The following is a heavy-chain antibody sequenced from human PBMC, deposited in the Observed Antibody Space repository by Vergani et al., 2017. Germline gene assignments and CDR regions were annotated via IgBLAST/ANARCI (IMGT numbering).Heavy chain of an antibody. CDR2: IYYSGST. CDR3: ARAAPNYYDSSGYYYTLSY. Sequence: QVQLQESGPGLVKPSETLSLTCTVSGGSISSYYWSWIRQPPGKGLEWIGYIYYSGSTNYTPSLKSRFTISVDTSKNQFSLKLSSVTAADTAVYYCARAAPNYYDSSGYYYTLSYWGQGTLVTVSS. J-gene: IGHJ4*02. CDR1: GGSISSYY. D-gene: IGHD3-22*01. V-gene: IGHV4-59*01.